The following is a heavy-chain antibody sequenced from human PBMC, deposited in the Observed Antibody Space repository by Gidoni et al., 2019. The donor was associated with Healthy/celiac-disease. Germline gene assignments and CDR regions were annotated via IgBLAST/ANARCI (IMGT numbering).Heavy chain of an antibody. CDR1: GLTFCRYA. J-gene: IGHJ4*02. D-gene: IGHD3-22*01. V-gene: IGHV3-30-3*01. CDR3: ARGWELGYYYDSSGYYYSVGLTY. CDR2: ISYDGSNK. Sequence: QVQLVESGGGVVQPGRSLRLSCAASGLTFCRYAMHWLRQAPGKGLEWVAVISYDGSNKYYADSVKGRFTISRDNSKNTLYLQMNSLRAEDTAVYYCARGWELGYYYDSSGYYYSVGLTYWGQGTLVTVSS.